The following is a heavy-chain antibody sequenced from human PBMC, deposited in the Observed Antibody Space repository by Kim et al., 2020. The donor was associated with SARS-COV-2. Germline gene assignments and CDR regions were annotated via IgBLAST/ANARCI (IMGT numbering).Heavy chain of an antibody. V-gene: IGHV3-33*01. Sequence: YYADSVKGRSTISRDSSRNPLDLRVNSLGAEDTAVYYCARESGWLDYFDYSGQGTLVTVSA. CDR3: ARESGWLDYFDY. J-gene: IGHJ4*02. D-gene: IGHD5-12*01.